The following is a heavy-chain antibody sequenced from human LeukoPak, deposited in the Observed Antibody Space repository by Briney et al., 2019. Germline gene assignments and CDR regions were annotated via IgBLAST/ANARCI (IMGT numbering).Heavy chain of an antibody. D-gene: IGHD2-15*01. CDR1: GYTFATYY. J-gene: IGHJ4*02. CDR3: ARGEDIVVVAAATIEY. V-gene: IGHV1-46*01. CDR2: INPKTGIT. Sequence: ASVKVSCKASGYTFATYYIHWVRQAPGQGLVWMGIINPKTGITNYAQKFQGRVTITRDTSASTVYMDLGSLKSEDTAVYYCARGEDIVVVAAATIEYWGQGALVTVSS.